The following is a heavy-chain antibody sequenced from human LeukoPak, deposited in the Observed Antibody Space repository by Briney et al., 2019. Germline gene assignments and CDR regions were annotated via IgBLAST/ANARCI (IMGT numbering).Heavy chain of an antibody. CDR3: ARQAGYYDSSNYGEIDF. CDR1: GYSFTSYW. V-gene: IGHV5-51*01. Sequence: GESLKISCKGSGYSFTSYWIGWVRQMPGKGLEWMGIIYPGDSDTRYSPSFRGQVTISADKSISTAYLQWSSLKASDAAMYYCARQAGYYDSSNYGEIDFWGQGTLVTVSS. CDR2: IYPGDSDT. J-gene: IGHJ4*02. D-gene: IGHD3-22*01.